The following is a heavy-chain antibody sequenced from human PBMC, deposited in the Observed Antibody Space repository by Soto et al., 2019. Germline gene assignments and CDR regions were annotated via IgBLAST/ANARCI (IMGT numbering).Heavy chain of an antibody. V-gene: IGHV1-2*02. D-gene: IGHD4-17*01. J-gene: IGHJ4*02. CDR2: INPNSGGT. CDR1: GYTFTGHF. Sequence: ASVKVSCKASGYTFTGHFMHWVRQAPGQGFEWMGWINPNSGGTNYVQGFQGRVSMTRDTSISTAYMELSRLTSDDTAVYYCARDDYGGNSGVLVDFWGQGTLVTVSS. CDR3: ARDDYGGNSGVLVDF.